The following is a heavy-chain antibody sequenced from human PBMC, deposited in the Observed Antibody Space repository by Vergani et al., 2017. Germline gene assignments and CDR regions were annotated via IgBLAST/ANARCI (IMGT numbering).Heavy chain of an antibody. D-gene: IGHD3-10*01. Sequence: QVQLQQWGAGLLKPSETLSLTCAVSGYSISSDYYWGWIRQPPGKGLEWIGSIYHSGNTYYNPSLKSRVTISVDTSKNQFSLKLSSVTAADTAVYYCARRSRGTMVRGVIIDNWFDPWGQGTLVTVSS. V-gene: IGHV4-38-2*01. J-gene: IGHJ5*02. CDR1: GYSISSDYY. CDR2: IYHSGNT. CDR3: ARRSRGTMVRGVIIDNWFDP.